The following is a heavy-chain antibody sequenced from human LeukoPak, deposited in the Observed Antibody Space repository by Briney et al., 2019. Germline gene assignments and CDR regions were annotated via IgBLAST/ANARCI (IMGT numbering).Heavy chain of an antibody. CDR2: ISWNSGSI. J-gene: IGHJ4*02. CDR3: AKESPPYSNDWSSLNS. V-gene: IGHV3-9*01. Sequence: GGSLRLSCAASGFTFNNYAMHWVRQAPGKGLEWVSGISWNSGSIGYADSVKGRFTISRDNAKNSLYLQMNSLRVEDTALYYCAKESPPYSNDWSSLNSWAQGTLFTVSS. CDR1: GFTFNNYA. D-gene: IGHD6-19*01.